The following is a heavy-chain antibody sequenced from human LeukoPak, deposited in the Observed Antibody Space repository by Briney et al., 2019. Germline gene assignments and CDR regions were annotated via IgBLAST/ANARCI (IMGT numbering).Heavy chain of an antibody. J-gene: IGHJ6*03. CDR2: INWNGGST. D-gene: IGHD1-26*01. Sequence: PGGSLRLSCAASGFTFDDYGMSWVRQAPGKGLEWVSGINWNGGSTGYADPVKGRFTISRDNAKNSLYLQMNSLRAEDTALYYCARGIVNYRYYYYYMDVWGKGTTVTVSS. CDR1: GFTFDDYG. CDR3: ARGIVNYRYYYYYMDV. V-gene: IGHV3-20*04.